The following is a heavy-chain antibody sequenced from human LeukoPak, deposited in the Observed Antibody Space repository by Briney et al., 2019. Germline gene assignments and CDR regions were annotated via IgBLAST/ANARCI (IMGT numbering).Heavy chain of an antibody. J-gene: IGHJ3*02. CDR1: GFTVSSNY. V-gene: IGHV3-53*01. D-gene: IGHD5-12*01. CDR3: ARVRGSGYDHDAFDI. Sequence: GGSLRLSCAASGFTVSSNYMSWVRQAPGKGLEWVSVIYSGGSTYYADSVKGRFTISRDNSKNTLYLQMNSLRAEDTAVYYCARVRGSGYDHDAFDIWGQGTMVTVSS. CDR2: IYSGGST.